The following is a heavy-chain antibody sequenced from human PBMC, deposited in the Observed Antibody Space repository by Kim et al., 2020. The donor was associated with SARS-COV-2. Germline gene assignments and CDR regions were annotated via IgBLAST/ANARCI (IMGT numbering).Heavy chain of an antibody. J-gene: IGHJ3*02. CDR2: IIPIFGTA. D-gene: IGHD3-22*01. CDR3: ARWGENSDYYDSSGPDAFDI. Sequence: SVKVSCKASGGTFSSYAISWVRQAPGQGLEWMGGIIPIFGTANYAQKFQGRVTITADESTSTAYMELSRLRSEDTAVYYCARWGENSDYYDSSGPDAFDIWGQGTMVTVSS. CDR1: GGTFSSYA. V-gene: IGHV1-69*13.